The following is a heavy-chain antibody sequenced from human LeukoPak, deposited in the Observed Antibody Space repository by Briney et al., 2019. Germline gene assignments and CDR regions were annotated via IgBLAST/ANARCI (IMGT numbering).Heavy chain of an antibody. D-gene: IGHD1-26*01. CDR1: GGSISSSYY. Sequence: SETLSLTCTVSGGSISSSYYWGWIRQPPGKGLEWIGSIYYSGSTYYNPSLKSRVTISVDTSKNQFSLKLSSVTAADTAVYYCARLGVGARVVDYYYYYMDVWGKGTTVTISS. CDR3: ARLGVGARVVDYYYYYMDV. V-gene: IGHV4-39*01. CDR2: IYYSGST. J-gene: IGHJ6*03.